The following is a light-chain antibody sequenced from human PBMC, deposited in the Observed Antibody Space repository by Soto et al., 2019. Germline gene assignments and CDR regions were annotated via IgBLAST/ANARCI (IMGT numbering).Light chain of an antibody. V-gene: IGLV1-47*02. CDR2: SNN. Sequence: QSVLTQPPSASGTPGQRVTISCSGSSSNIGSNYVYWYQQLPGTAPKLLIYSNNQRPSGVPDRCSGSKSGTSASLAISGLRSEDEADYYCAAWDDSLSGWVFGGGTKLTDL. J-gene: IGLJ3*02. CDR1: SSNIGSNY. CDR3: AAWDDSLSGWV.